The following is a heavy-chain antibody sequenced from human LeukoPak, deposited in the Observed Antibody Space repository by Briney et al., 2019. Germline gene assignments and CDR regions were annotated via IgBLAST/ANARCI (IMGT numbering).Heavy chain of an antibody. D-gene: IGHD1-20*01. V-gene: IGHV4-34*01. CDR2: INHSGST. CDR1: GGSFSGYY. J-gene: IGHJ4*02. CDR3: ASYNWNYVGY. Sequence: SETLSLTCAVYGGSFSGYYWSWIRQPPGKGLEWIGEINHSGSTNYNPSLKSRVTISVDTSKNQFSLKLSSVTAAVTAVYYCASYNWNYVGYWGQGTLVTVSS.